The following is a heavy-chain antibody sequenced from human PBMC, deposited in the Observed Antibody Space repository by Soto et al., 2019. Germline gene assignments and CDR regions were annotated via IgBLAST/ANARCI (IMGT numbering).Heavy chain of an antibody. D-gene: IGHD3-10*01. J-gene: IGHJ6*02. CDR3: AKSSGSAYGLDV. Sequence: PSETLSLTCAVSAGSISTTNWYVWVRQPPGMGLEWIGEIYHTGTTTYNPSLKSRVTMSVDTSKNQFSLRLSFVTAADTAVYYCAKSSGSAYGLDVWGPGATVTVYS. V-gene: IGHV4-4*02. CDR1: AGSISTTNW. CDR2: IYHTGTT.